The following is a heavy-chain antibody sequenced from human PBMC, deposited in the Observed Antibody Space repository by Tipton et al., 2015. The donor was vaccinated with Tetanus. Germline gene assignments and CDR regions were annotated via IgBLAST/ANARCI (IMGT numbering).Heavy chain of an antibody. D-gene: IGHD3-10*01. Sequence: TLSLTCTVSGGSISSSSYYWGWIRQPPGKGLEWIGSIYYSGSTYYNPSLKSRVTISVDTSKNQFSLKLSSVTAADTAVYYCARDVEDYYGSGSYEEVGHSWFDPWGQGTLVTVSS. CDR1: GGSISSSSYY. V-gene: IGHV4-39*02. CDR2: IYYSGST. CDR3: ARDVEDYYGSGSYEEVGHSWFDP. J-gene: IGHJ5*02.